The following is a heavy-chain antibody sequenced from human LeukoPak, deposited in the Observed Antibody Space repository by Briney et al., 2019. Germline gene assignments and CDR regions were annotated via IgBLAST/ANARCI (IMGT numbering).Heavy chain of an antibody. J-gene: IGHJ6*03. CDR1: GGSISSSSYY. Sequence: SETLSLTCTVSGGSISSSSYYWSWIRQPPGKGLEWIGYIYYSGSTNYNPSLKSRVTISVDTSKNQFSLKLSSVTAADTAVYYCARENYYYMDVWGKGTTVTVSS. V-gene: IGHV4-61*01. CDR2: IYYSGST. CDR3: ARENYYYMDV.